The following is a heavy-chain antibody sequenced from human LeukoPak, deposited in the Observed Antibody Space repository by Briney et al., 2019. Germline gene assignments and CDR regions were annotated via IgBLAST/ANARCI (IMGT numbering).Heavy chain of an antibody. D-gene: IGHD2-21*01. V-gene: IGHV3-48*02. CDR3: ARSRSIAGDGFDI. CDR1: GFSFTDYP. Sequence: GGSLRLSCATSGFSFTDYPMNWVRQAPGKGLEWISNIRTTAEGAKYAYYADSVKGRVTISRDGGKNTLYLHMNSLRDDDTAVYYCARSRSIAGDGFDIWGQGTMVTVSS. J-gene: IGHJ3*02. CDR2: IRTTAEGAKYA.